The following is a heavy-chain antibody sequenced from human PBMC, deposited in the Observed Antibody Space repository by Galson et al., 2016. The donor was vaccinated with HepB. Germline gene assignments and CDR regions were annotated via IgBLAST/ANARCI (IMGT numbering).Heavy chain of an antibody. D-gene: IGHD3-22*01. Sequence: LRLSCAGSGFIFSGSVMHWVRQASGKGLEWVSSISGSGATTYYAGAVKGRFTISRDNSKNTLFLQINSLRADDTAVYFCAKGSDYYDSRSLNYWGQGTPVTVSS. CDR1: GFIFSGSV. CDR2: ISGSGATT. V-gene: IGHV3-23*01. J-gene: IGHJ4*02. CDR3: AKGSDYYDSRSLNY.